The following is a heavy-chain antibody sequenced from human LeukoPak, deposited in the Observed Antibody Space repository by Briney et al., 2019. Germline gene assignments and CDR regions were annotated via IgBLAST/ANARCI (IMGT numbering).Heavy chain of an antibody. V-gene: IGHV4-34*01. CDR1: GGSFSGYY. D-gene: IGHD6-6*01. J-gene: IGHJ6*02. CDR2: INHSGST. Sequence: SETLSLTCAVYGGSFSGYYWSWIRQPPGKGLEWIGEINHSGSTNYNPSLKSRVTISVDTSKNQFSLKLSSVTAADTAVYYCARGHSSYDYYYYGMDVWGQGTTVTVSS. CDR3: ARGHSSYDYYYYGMDV.